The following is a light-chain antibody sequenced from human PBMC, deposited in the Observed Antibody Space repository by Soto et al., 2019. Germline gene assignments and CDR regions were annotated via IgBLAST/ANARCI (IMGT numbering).Light chain of an antibody. Sequence: DIQMTQFPSSLSASVGDRVTITCRASQGIRNDLGWYQQKPGKAPKRLIYAASSVQSGVPSRFIGSGSWTEFTLAISSLQPEDSATFYCLQHSTYPLTFGQGTKVEIQ. J-gene: IGKJ1*01. CDR2: AAS. CDR1: QGIRND. V-gene: IGKV1-17*01. CDR3: LQHSTYPLT.